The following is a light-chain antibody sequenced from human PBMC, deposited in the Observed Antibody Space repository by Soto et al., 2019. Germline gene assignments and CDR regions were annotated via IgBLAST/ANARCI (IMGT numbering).Light chain of an antibody. CDR1: QSVSSY. V-gene: IGKV3-11*01. J-gene: IGKJ4*01. CDR2: DAS. CDR3: QQRSNWPLT. Sequence: EIVLTQSPATLSLSPGERATLSCRASQSVSSYLAWYQQKPGQAPRLLIYDASNRATGIPARFSGSGSRPDFTLTISSLEPEDFAVYYCQQRSNWPLTFGGGTKVDIK.